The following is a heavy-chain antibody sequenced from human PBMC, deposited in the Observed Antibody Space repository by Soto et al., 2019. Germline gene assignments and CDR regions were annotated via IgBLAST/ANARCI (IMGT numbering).Heavy chain of an antibody. J-gene: IGHJ6*02. V-gene: IGHV1-69*13. CDR3: ARSVGGFLAEYYYGMDV. Sequence: GASVKVSCKASGGTFSSYAISWVRQAPGQGLEWMGGIIPIFGTANYAQKFQGRVTITADESTSTAYMELSSLRSEDTAVYYCARSVGGFLAEYYYGMDVWGQGTTVTVSS. CDR1: GGTFSSYA. CDR2: IIPIFGTA. D-gene: IGHD3-3*01.